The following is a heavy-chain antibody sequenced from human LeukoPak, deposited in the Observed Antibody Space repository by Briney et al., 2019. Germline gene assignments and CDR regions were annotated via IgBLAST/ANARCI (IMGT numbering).Heavy chain of an antibody. Sequence: ASVKVSCKASVYTFSNYDINWVRQATGQGLEWMGWMNPNSGNTGYAQKFQGRVTMTRNTSISTAYMELSSLRSEDTAVFYCARGITIFGVVTLDYWGQGTLVTVSS. CDR3: ARGITIFGVVTLDY. J-gene: IGHJ4*02. V-gene: IGHV1-8*01. D-gene: IGHD3-3*01. CDR2: MNPNSGNT. CDR1: VYTFSNYD.